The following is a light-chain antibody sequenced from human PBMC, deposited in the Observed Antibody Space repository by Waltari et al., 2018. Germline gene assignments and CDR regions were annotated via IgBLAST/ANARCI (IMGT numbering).Light chain of an antibody. CDR2: SNN. V-gene: IGLV1-44*01. CDR3: ATWDDRLTGVL. CDR1: SSNIGSNV. J-gene: IGLJ3*02. Sequence: QSVLTQPPSASGTPGQRVTISCSGGSSNIGSNVVHWYQRLPGTAPRLLIYSNNQRPSGVPDRVSGSKSGTSASLAISGLQPDDEADYYCATWDDRLTGVLFGGGTKVTVL.